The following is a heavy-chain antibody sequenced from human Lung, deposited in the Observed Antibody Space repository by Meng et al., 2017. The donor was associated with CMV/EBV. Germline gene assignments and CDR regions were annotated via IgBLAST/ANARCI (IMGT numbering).Heavy chain of an antibody. Sequence: SLKISCAASGFTFSDYYMSWIRQAPGKGLEWVSYISSSGSTIYYADSVKGRFTISRDNAKNSLYLQMNSLRAEDTAVYYCASRATGYSSSYIDYWGQGXLVTVSS. CDR1: GFTFSDYY. CDR3: ASRATGYSSSYIDY. V-gene: IGHV3-11*04. J-gene: IGHJ4*02. CDR2: ISSSGSTI. D-gene: IGHD6-6*01.